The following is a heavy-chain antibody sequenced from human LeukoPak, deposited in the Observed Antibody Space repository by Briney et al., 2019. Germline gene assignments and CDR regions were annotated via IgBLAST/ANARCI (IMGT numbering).Heavy chain of an antibody. CDR2: IKEDGSET. J-gene: IGHJ4*02. V-gene: IGHV3-7*04. Sequence: GGSLRLSCVASAFAFSSNWMSWVRQAPGKGLEWAASIKEDGSETYYVDSVKGRFTISRDNAKNSLYPQMSSLRAEDTAVYYCARDLHPRYYLPDYWGQGTLVTVSS. D-gene: IGHD1-26*01. CDR1: AFAFSSNW. CDR3: ARDLHPRYYLPDY.